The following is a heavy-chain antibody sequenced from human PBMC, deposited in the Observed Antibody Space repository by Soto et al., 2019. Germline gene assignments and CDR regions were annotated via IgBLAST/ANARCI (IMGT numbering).Heavy chain of an antibody. D-gene: IGHD3-10*01. CDR1: GSTFITYG. CDR3: ARETAHRRASGRPLLPENFGS. Sequence: QVQLVQSGAEMKMPGSSVKVSCKTSGSTFITYGISWVRQAPGQGLEWMGGIIPFLGKINHAQNFQDRVTITADKATSTVYMELTTLRSDDTAVYYCARETAHRRASGRPLLPENFGSWGQGTLVTVSS. CDR2: IIPFLGKI. V-gene: IGHV1-69*06. J-gene: IGHJ4*02.